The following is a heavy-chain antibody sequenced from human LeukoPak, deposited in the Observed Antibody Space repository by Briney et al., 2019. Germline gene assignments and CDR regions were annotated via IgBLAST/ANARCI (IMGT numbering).Heavy chain of an antibody. Sequence: GGSLSLSCAASGFLFSSYAMSWVRQAPGKGLEWVSAISGSGGSTYYADCVKGRFTISRDNSNDTLYLQMNSLRAEDMAVYYCAKWIVPAAPFDYWGRGTLVSVSS. CDR2: ISGSGGST. J-gene: IGHJ4*02. CDR3: AKWIVPAAPFDY. CDR1: GFLFSSYA. V-gene: IGHV3-23*01. D-gene: IGHD2-2*01.